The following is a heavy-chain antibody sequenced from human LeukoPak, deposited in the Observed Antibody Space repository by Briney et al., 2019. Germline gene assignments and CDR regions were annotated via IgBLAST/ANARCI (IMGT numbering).Heavy chain of an antibody. CDR1: GGSISSYY. J-gene: IGHJ1*01. V-gene: IGHV4-38-2*02. CDR3: ARGSGALGIVGYFQH. CDR2: VYHTGST. Sequence: PSETLSLTCTVSGGSISSYYWGWIRQPPGKGLEWIGSVYHTGSTYYNPSLKSLVTISVDTSKNQFSLKLSSVTAADTAVYYCARGSGALGIVGYFQHWGQGTLVTVSS. D-gene: IGHD2-15*01.